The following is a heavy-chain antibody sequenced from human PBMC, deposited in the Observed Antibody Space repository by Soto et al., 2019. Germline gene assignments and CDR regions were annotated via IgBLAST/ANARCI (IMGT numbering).Heavy chain of an antibody. D-gene: IGHD2-21*01. Sequence: SETLSLTCTVSGGSISSSSYYWGWIRQPPGKGMEWIGSIYYSGSTYYNPSLKSRVTISVDTSKNQFSLKLSSVTAADTAVYYCASNLRWTDYYYYGMDVWGQGTTVTVSS. CDR2: IYYSGST. V-gene: IGHV4-39*07. J-gene: IGHJ6*02. CDR3: ASNLRWTDYYYYGMDV. CDR1: GGSISSSSYY.